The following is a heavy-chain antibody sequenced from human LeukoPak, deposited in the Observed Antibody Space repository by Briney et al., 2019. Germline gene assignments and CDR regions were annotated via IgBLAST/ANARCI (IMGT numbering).Heavy chain of an antibody. CDR3: ATDYYDSSGYYY. CDR2: ISSGSSYI. Sequence: GGSLRLXCAASGFTCSSYSMNWVRQAPGKGLEWVSSISSGSSYIYYADSVKGRFTISRDNAKNSLYLQMNSLRAEDTAVYYCATDYYDSSGYYYWGQGTLVTVSS. J-gene: IGHJ4*02. V-gene: IGHV3-21*01. D-gene: IGHD3-22*01. CDR1: GFTCSSYS.